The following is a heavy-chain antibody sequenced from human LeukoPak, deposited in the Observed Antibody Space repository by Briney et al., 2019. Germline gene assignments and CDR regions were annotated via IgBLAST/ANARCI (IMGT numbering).Heavy chain of an antibody. J-gene: IGHJ4*02. CDR1: GFNFSEYA. D-gene: IGHD5/OR15-5a*01. CDR3: ALTTLSVVYYFDY. Sequence: PGGSQKLSCSSPGFNFSEYAMQWVRQAPGQGLELLAVTSHDGVNSYYAASVKGRFTISRDNSMDTLYLYMNSLRTEDTAVYYCALTTLSVVYYFDYWGQGTLVTVSS. CDR2: TSHDGVNS. V-gene: IGHV3-30*01.